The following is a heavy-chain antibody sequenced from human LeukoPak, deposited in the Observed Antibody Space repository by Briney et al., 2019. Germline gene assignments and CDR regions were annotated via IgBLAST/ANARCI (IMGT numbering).Heavy chain of an antibody. CDR1: GYSFACYW. CDR3: ARQDGSAYYYFDY. V-gene: IGHV5-51*01. Sequence: GESLQISCKGSGYSFACYWIGWVRLMPGQGLEWMGIIYPGDSDTKYSPSFQGRVTISADKSINTAYLQWSSLKASDTAIYYCARQDGSAYYYFDYWGQGTLVTVSS. J-gene: IGHJ4*02. CDR2: IYPGDSDT. D-gene: IGHD6-19*01.